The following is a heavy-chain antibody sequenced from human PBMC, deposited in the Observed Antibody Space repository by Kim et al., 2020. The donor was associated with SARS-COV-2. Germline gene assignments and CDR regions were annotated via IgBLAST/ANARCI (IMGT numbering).Heavy chain of an antibody. Sequence: FQGRVTITADESTSTAYMELSSLRSEDTAVYYCARASIDYDSSGYYGVDYWGQGTLVTVSS. CDR3: ARASIDYDSSGYYGVDY. J-gene: IGHJ4*02. D-gene: IGHD3-22*01. V-gene: IGHV1-69*01.